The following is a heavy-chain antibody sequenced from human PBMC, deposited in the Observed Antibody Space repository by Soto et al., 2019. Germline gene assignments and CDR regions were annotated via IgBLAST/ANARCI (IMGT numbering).Heavy chain of an antibody. V-gene: IGHV5-10-1*01. J-gene: IGHJ6*02. D-gene: IGHD3-10*01. CDR1: GYSFTSYW. CDR3: ARHRTTMVYYGMDV. Sequence: GESLKISFKGSGYSFTSYWISWVRQMPGKGLEWMGRIDPSDSYTNYSPSFQGHVTISADKSISTAYLQWSSLKASDTAMYYCARHRTTMVYYGMDVWGQGTTVTVSS. CDR2: IDPSDSYT.